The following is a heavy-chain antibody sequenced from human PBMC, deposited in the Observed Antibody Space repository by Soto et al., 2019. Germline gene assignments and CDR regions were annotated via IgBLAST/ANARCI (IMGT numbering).Heavy chain of an antibody. V-gene: IGHV3-23*01. J-gene: IGHJ5*02. CDR1: GFTFSSYA. Sequence: GGSLRLSCAASGFTFSSYAMSWVRQAPGKGLEWVSAISGSGGSTYYADSVKGRFTISRDNSKNTPYLQMNSLRAEDTAVYYCAKDAGYCSSTSCYTNWFDPWGQGTLVTVSS. CDR3: AKDAGYCSSTSCYTNWFDP. CDR2: ISGSGGST. D-gene: IGHD2-2*01.